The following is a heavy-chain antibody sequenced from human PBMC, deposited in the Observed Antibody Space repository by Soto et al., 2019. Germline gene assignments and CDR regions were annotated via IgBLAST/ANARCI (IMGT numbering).Heavy chain of an antibody. CDR3: ARDILFDY. CDR1: VYTFTSSA. Sequence: ASVKVSCKAPVYTFTSSAMDWGRQAPGQRIEWMGWINAGNGNTKYSQKFQGRVTITRDTSASTAYMELSSLRSEDTAVYYCARDILFDYWGQGTLVTVSS. J-gene: IGHJ4*02. CDR2: INAGNGNT. V-gene: IGHV1-3*01. D-gene: IGHD2-15*01.